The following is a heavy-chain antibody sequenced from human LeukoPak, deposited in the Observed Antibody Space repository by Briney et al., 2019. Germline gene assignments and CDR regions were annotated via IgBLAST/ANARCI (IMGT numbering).Heavy chain of an antibody. CDR2: ISSSGSTI. V-gene: IGHV3-48*03. D-gene: IGHD6-13*01. J-gene: IGHJ4*02. CDR3: AKAPAAGTVRVFDY. CDR1: GFTFSSYE. Sequence: GGSLRLSCAASGFTFSSYEMNWVRQAPGKGLEWVSYISSSGSTIYYADSVKGRFTISRDNAKNSLYLQMNSLRAEDTAVYYCAKAPAAGTVRVFDYWGQGTLVTVSS.